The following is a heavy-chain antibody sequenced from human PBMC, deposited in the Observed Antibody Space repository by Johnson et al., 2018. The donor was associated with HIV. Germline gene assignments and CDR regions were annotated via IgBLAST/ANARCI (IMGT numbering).Heavy chain of an antibody. CDR2: INWNGGST. Sequence: VQLVESGGGLVQPGGSLRLSCAASGFIFTNYAMSWVRQAPGKGLEWVSGINWNGGSTGYADSVKGRFTISRDNSKNTLYLQMNSLRVEDTAVYYCARGGRSFDIWGQGTVVTVSS. CDR1: GFIFTNYA. J-gene: IGHJ3*02. V-gene: IGHV3-23*04. CDR3: ARGGRSFDI.